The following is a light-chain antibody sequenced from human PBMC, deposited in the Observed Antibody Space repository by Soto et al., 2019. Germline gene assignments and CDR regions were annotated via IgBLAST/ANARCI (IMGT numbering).Light chain of an antibody. CDR2: LGS. CDR3: GQVLQTVWT. CDR1: QSLLHSNGYTY. J-gene: IGKJ1*01. Sequence: DIVMTQSSLSLPVTPGEPASISCRSSQSLLHSNGYTYLDWYLQRPGQSLQLLIYLGSNRASGVPDRFSGSGSGTDFTLKISRGEAEDVGVYYCGQVLQTVWTFGQGTKVEI. V-gene: IGKV2-28*01.